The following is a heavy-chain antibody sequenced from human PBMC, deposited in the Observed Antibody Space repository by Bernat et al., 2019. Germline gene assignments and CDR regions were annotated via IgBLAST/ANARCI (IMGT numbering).Heavy chain of an antibody. CDR2: IWYDGSNK. Sequence: QVQLVESGGGVVQPGRSLRLSCAASGFTFSSYGMHWVRQAPGKGLEWVAVIWYDGSNKYYADSVKGRFTISRDNSKNTLYLQMNSLRAEDTAVYYCARGWEFEFDYWGQGTLVTVSS. J-gene: IGHJ4*02. V-gene: IGHV3-33*01. CDR1: GFTFSSYG. D-gene: IGHD1-26*01. CDR3: ARGWEFEFDY.